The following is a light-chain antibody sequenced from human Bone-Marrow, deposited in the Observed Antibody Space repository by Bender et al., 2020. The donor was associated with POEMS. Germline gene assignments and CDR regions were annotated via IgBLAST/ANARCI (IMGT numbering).Light chain of an antibody. CDR3: SSYTRTTVV. V-gene: IGLV2-14*03. J-gene: IGLJ2*01. CDR1: NSDIGGYNF. CDR2: DVT. Sequence: QSALTQPPSASGSPGQSVTISCTGTNSDIGGYNFVSWYQHHPGKAPKLLIYDVTNRPSGVSDRFSCSKSGDTASLTISGLQAEDEADYYCSSYTRTTVVFGGGTKLTVL.